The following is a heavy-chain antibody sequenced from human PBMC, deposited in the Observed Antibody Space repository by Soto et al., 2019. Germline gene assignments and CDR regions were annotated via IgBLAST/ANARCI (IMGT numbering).Heavy chain of an antibody. CDR3: ARGGYSYGYSPPRYYAMDV. Sequence: PSETLSLTCTVSGGSISSYYWSWIRQPPGMGLEWIGYIYYSGSTNYNPSLKSRVTISVDTSKNQFSLKLSSVTAADTAVYYCARGGYSYGYSPPRYYAMDVWGQGTTVTVSS. CDR1: GGSISSYY. V-gene: IGHV4-59*01. D-gene: IGHD5-18*01. CDR2: IYYSGST. J-gene: IGHJ6*02.